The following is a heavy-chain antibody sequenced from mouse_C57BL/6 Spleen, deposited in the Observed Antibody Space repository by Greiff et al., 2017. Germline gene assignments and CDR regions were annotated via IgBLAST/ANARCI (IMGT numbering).Heavy chain of an antibody. D-gene: IGHD2-1*01. CDR3: ARDRGNFAY. Sequence: DVKLQESGGGLVKPGGSLKLSCAASGFTFSSYAMSWVRQTPEKRLEWVATISDGGSYTYYPDNVKGRFTISRDNAKNNLYLQMSHLKSEDTAMYYCARDRGNFAYWGQGTLVTVSA. V-gene: IGHV5-4*01. CDR2: ISDGGSYT. CDR1: GFTFSSYA. J-gene: IGHJ3*01.